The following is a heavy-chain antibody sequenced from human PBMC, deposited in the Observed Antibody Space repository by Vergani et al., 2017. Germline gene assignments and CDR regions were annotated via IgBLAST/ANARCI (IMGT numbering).Heavy chain of an antibody. CDR3: AREPAVVGASKSHDFDY. Sequence: QVQLVQSGAEVKKPGASVKVSCKASGYTFSSYGISWVRQAPGQGLEWMGWISAYNGNTNYAQKVQGRVTMTTDTSTSTAYMELRSLRSDDTAVYYCAREPAVVGASKSHDFDYWGQGTLVTVSS. D-gene: IGHD1-26*01. CDR1: GYTFSSYG. V-gene: IGHV1-18*04. J-gene: IGHJ4*02. CDR2: ISAYNGNT.